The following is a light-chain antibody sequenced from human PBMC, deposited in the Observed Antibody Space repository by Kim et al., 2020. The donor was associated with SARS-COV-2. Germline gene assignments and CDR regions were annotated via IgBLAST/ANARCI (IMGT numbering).Light chain of an antibody. CDR1: QGVRSE. CDR2: GAS. Sequence: DVQMTQSPSSLSASVGDRVTITCRASQGVRSELNWYQQKPGKAPKRLIYGASSLQSGVPPRFRGSGYGTEFTLTISSLQPEDFATYYCLQHDGFPLTFGGGTKVDIK. J-gene: IGKJ4*01. CDR3: LQHDGFPLT. V-gene: IGKV1-17*01.